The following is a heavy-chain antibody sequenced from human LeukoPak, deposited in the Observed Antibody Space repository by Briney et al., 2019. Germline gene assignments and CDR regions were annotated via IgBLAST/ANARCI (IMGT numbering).Heavy chain of an antibody. V-gene: IGHV4-59*01. CDR1: VDSISGYY. CDR2: MYYSGNT. J-gene: IGHJ4*02. CDR3: ARGKYYLDY. Sequence: SETLSLTCTVSVDSISGYYWSWIRQPPGKGLEWIGYMYYSGNTNYNPSLKSRLTTSLDTSKNQFSLKLSSVTAADTAVYYCARGKYYLDYWGQGTLVTVSS.